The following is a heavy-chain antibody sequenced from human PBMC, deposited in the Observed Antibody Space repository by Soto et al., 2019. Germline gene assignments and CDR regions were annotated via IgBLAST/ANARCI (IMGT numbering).Heavy chain of an antibody. CDR2: ISAYNGNT. CDR3: ARGRAVAKNYYYYGMDV. J-gene: IGHJ6*02. V-gene: IGHV1-18*01. CDR1: GYTFTSYG. Sequence: ASVKVSCKASGYTFTSYGISWVRQAPGQGLEWMGWISAYNGNTNYAQKLQGRVTMTTDTSTSTAYMELRSLRSDDTAVYYCARGRAVAKNYYYYGMDVWGQGTTVTVSS. D-gene: IGHD3-10*01.